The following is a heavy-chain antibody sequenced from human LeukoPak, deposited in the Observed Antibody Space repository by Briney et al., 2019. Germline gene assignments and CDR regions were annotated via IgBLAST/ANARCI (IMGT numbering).Heavy chain of an antibody. D-gene: IGHD3-10*01. CDR1: GYSISSGHY. Sequence: SETLSLTCTVSGYSISSGHYWGWIRQPPGQGLEWIGSIYHSGSTYYNVSLKSRVTISVDTSKNQFSLKLSSVTPADTAVYYCARGGYYGSGNDFRFDPWGQGTLVTVSS. J-gene: IGHJ5*02. V-gene: IGHV4-38-2*02. CDR3: ARGGYYGSGNDFRFDP. CDR2: IYHSGST.